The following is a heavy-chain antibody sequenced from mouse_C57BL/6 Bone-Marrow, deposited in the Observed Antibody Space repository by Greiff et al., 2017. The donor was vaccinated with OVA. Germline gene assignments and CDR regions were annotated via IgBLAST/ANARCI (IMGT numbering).Heavy chain of an antibody. V-gene: IGHV2-9-1*01. Sequence: QVQLQQSGPGLVAPSQSLSITCTVSGFSLTSYAISWVRQPPGKGLEWLGVIWTGGGTNYNSAIKSSLSISKDNSKSQVFLKMNSLQTDDTARYYCARNIYYDYAHFDYWGQGTTLTVSS. CDR3: ARNIYYDYAHFDY. CDR2: IWTGGGT. CDR1: GFSLTSYA. D-gene: IGHD2-4*01. J-gene: IGHJ2*01.